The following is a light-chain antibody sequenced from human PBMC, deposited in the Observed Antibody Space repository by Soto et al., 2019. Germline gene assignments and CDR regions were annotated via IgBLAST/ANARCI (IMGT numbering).Light chain of an antibody. Sequence: QAVVTQEPSLTVSPGGTVTLTCASSTGVVTSGYYPNWFQQKPGQAPRALIYSTTYKHSWTPARFSGSLLGGKAALTLSGVQPDDEAEYYCLVYYGGAWVFGGGTKLTVL. CDR2: STT. CDR3: LVYYGGAWV. J-gene: IGLJ3*02. V-gene: IGLV7-43*01. CDR1: TGVVTSGYY.